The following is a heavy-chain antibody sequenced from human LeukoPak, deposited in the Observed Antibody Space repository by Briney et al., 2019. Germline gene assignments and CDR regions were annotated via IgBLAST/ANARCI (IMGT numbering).Heavy chain of an antibody. CDR1: GFTFSSYA. Sequence: GGSLRLSCAASGFTFSSYAMHWVRQAPGKGLEWVAVISYDGSNKYYADSVKGRFTISGDNSKNTLYLQMNSLRAEDTAVYYCARGGYSSGWYYFDYWGQGTLVTVSS. V-gene: IGHV3-30-3*01. J-gene: IGHJ4*02. D-gene: IGHD6-19*01. CDR3: ARGGYSSGWYYFDY. CDR2: ISYDGSNK.